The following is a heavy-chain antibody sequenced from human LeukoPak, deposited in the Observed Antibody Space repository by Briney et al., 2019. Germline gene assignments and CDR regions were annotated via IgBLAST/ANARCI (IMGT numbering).Heavy chain of an antibody. Sequence: PGGSLRLSCAASGFTFSSYAMSWVRQAPGKGLEWVSAISGSGGSTYYADSVKGRFTISRDNSKNTLYLQMNSLRAEDTAVYYCAKPLVVGAKKVGDLDYWGQGTLVTVSS. CDR3: AKPLVVGAKKVGDLDY. V-gene: IGHV3-23*01. CDR2: ISGSGGST. CDR1: GFTFSSYA. D-gene: IGHD1-26*01. J-gene: IGHJ4*02.